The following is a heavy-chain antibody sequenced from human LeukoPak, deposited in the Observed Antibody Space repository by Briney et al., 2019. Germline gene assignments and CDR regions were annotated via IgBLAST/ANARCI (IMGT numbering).Heavy chain of an antibody. CDR2: INTISSYI. CDR1: GFTFSSYS. D-gene: IGHD3-22*01. V-gene: IGHV3-21*01. J-gene: IGHJ4*02. Sequence: GGSLRLSRAASGFTFSSYSLNWVRQAPGKGLEWVSSINTISSYIYYADSVKGRFTISRENAKSSLSLQMNSLRVEDTAVYYCARLRRNSDGGGYYYYYDYWGQGTLVTVSS. CDR3: ARLRRNSDGGGYYYYYDY.